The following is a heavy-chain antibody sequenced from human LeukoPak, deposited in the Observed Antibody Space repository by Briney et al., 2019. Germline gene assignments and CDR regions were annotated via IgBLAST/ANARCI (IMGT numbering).Heavy chain of an antibody. J-gene: IGHJ4*02. CDR1: GYTFTGYD. Sequence: ASAWLSCKASGYTFTGYDMHWVRQAPGQGLEWMGWINPNIGGTNYAQKFQGRVTMTSDTSISTAYMSLSRLRSDDTDVYYCARARGDCSGGSCYFDYWGKRALVTVSS. CDR2: INPNIGGT. V-gene: IGHV1-2*02. D-gene: IGHD2-15*01. CDR3: ARARGDCSGGSCYFDY.